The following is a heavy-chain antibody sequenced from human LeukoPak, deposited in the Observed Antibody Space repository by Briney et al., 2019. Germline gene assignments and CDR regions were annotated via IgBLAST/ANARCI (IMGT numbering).Heavy chain of an antibody. Sequence: PGGSLRLSCAVSGFTLSSYGMHWVRQAPGKGLEWVAFIRYDGSNKYYADSVKGRFTISRDNSKNTLYLQMNSLRAEDTAVYYCAKGLLAYCSGGSCSDLDPWGQGTLVTVSS. CDR2: IRYDGSNK. J-gene: IGHJ5*02. CDR1: GFTLSSYG. V-gene: IGHV3-30*02. CDR3: AKGLLAYCSGGSCSDLDP. D-gene: IGHD2-15*01.